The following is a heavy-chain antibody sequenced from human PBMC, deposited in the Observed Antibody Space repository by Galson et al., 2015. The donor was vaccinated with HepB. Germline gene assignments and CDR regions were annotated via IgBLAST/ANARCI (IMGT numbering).Heavy chain of an antibody. CDR2: INKDESEM. Sequence: SLRLSCAASGFTFSTYWMNWVRQAPGMGLEWVANINKDESEMHYMNSVKDRFTVSRDNAKNSLYLQMNNLRVDDTAVYYCARGTTEAPGIDNWGQGILVTVSS. J-gene: IGHJ4*02. V-gene: IGHV3-7*03. CDR3: ARGTTEAPGIDN. D-gene: IGHD6-13*01. CDR1: GFTFSTYW.